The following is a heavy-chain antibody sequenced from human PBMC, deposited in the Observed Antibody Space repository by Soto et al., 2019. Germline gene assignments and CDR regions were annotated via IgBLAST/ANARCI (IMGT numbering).Heavy chain of an antibody. Sequence: TSETLSLTCAVSGGSISSGGYSWSWIRQPPGKGLEWIGYIYHSGSTYYNPSLKSRVTISVDRSKNQFSLKLSSVTAADTAAYYGARNNYGGTGPVDPWAQRTLVTVSS. CDR1: GGSISSGGYS. D-gene: IGHD2-15*01. V-gene: IGHV4-30-2*01. J-gene: IGHJ5*02. CDR3: ARNNYGGTGPVDP. CDR2: IYHSGST.